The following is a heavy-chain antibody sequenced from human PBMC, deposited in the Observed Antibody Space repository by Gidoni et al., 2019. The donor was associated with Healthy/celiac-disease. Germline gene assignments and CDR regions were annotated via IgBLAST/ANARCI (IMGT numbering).Heavy chain of an antibody. Sequence: QVQLVQSGAEVKKPGSSVKVSCKPSGDTFSSSPICWVRQAPGQGLAWMGRIIPILGIANYAQKFQGRVTITADKSTSTAYMELSSLRSEDTAVYYCARDFPPRDYGDYGNAFDIWGQGTMVTVSS. D-gene: IGHD4-17*01. J-gene: IGHJ3*02. V-gene: IGHV1-69*04. CDR2: IIPILGIA. CDR1: GDTFSSSP. CDR3: ARDFPPRDYGDYGNAFDI.